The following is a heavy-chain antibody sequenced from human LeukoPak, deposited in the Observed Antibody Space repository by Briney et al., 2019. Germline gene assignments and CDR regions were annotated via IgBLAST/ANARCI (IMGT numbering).Heavy chain of an antibody. CDR1: GGSINSYY. V-gene: IGHV4-59*01. J-gene: IGHJ4*02. Sequence: KPSETLSLTCTVSGGSINSYYWSWIRQPPGKGLEWIGYIYYSGSTNYNPSLKSRVTISVDTSKNQFSLNLNSVTAADTAVYYCARAVAYGIDTGYFDYWGQGTLVTVSS. D-gene: IGHD2-8*02. CDR2: IYYSGST. CDR3: ARAVAYGIDTGYFDY.